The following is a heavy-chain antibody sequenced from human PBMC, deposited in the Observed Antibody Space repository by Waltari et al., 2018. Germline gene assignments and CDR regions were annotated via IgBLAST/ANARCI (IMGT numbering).Heavy chain of an antibody. J-gene: IGHJ3*02. D-gene: IGHD4-17*01. V-gene: IGHV4-38-2*01. Sequence: QVQLQESGPGLVKPSETLSLTCAVSGYSISSGYYWGWIRQPPGKGLEWIGSIYHSGSTYYNPSLKSRVTISVDTSKNQFSLKLSSVTAADTAVYYCARLLVTTVTVDAFDIWGQGTMVTVSS. CDR1: GYSISSGYY. CDR2: IYHSGST. CDR3: ARLLVTTVTVDAFDI.